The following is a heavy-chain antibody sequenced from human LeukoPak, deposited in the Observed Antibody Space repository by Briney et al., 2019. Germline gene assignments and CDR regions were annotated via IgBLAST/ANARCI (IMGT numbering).Heavy chain of an antibody. D-gene: IGHD4-17*01. CDR1: GFTFSSYA. J-gene: IGHJ3*02. Sequence: GGSLRLSCTVSGFTFSSYALSWVRQAPGKGLEWVSCISSTSNYIFYADSVRGRFTISRDNAKNSLYLQMDSLRAEDTAVYYCASVYGDYRLNTFDIWGQGTMVTVSS. CDR3: ASVYGDYRLNTFDI. V-gene: IGHV3-21*01. CDR2: ISSTSNYI.